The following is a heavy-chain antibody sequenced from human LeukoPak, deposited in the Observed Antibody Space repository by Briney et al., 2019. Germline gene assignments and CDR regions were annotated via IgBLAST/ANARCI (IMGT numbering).Heavy chain of an antibody. CDR3: ARLQRGAHY. CDR1: GGSISSSSYY. J-gene: IGHJ4*02. V-gene: IGHV4-39*01. CDR2: IYYSGST. D-gene: IGHD4-4*01. Sequence: PSETLSLTCTVSGGSISSSSYYWGWIRQPPGKGLEWIGSIYYSGSTYYNPSLKSRVTISVDTSKNQFSLKLRSVTAADTAVCYRARLQRGAHYWGQGTLVTVSS.